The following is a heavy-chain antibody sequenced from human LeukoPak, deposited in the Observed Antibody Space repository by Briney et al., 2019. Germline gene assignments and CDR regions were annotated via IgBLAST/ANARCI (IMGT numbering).Heavy chain of an antibody. Sequence: GGSLRLSCAASGFTVSSNYMSWVRQAPGKGLEWVSVIYSGGSTYYADSVKGRFTISRDNSKNTLYLQMNSLRAEDTAVYYCARDSDTAMGGFDYWGQGTLVTVSS. CDR2: IYSGGST. CDR3: ARDSDTAMGGFDY. CDR1: GFTVSSNY. V-gene: IGHV3-66*01. J-gene: IGHJ4*02. D-gene: IGHD5-18*01.